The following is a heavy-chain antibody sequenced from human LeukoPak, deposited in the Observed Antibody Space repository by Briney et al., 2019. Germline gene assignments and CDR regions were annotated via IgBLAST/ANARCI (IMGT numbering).Heavy chain of an antibody. CDR3: ASSPDGDYYYMDV. CDR1: GLTFRSHS. Sequence: GGSLRLSCAASGLTFRSHSMNWVRQAPGKGLEWVSSITSGGSFKYYADSLEGRFTISRDNAKNSLFLEMSGLRAEDTAVYYCASSPDGDYYYMDVWGKGTTVTVSS. J-gene: IGHJ6*03. CDR2: ITSGGSFK. D-gene: IGHD1-14*01. V-gene: IGHV3-21*01.